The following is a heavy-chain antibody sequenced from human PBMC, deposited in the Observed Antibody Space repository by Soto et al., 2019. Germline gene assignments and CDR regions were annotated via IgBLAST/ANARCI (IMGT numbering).Heavy chain of an antibody. D-gene: IGHD3-9*01. J-gene: IGHJ4*02. V-gene: IGHV3-66*01. Sequence: GGSLRLSCAASGFTVSSNYMSWVRQAPGKGLEWVSVIYSGGSTYYADSVKGRFTISRDNSKNTLYLQMNSLRAEDTAVYYCARGGALRYFDWSPLGIGYWGQGTLVTVSS. CDR1: GFTVSSNY. CDR3: ARGGALRYFDWSPLGIGY. CDR2: IYSGGST.